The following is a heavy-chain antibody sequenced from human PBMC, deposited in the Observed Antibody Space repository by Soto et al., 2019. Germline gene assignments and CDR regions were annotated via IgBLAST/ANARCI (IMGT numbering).Heavy chain of an antibody. CDR2: ISSDGSST. CDR3: ARGGRYYYMDV. V-gene: IGHV3-74*01. Sequence: HPGGSLRLSCVASGFTFSSYWMHWVRQAPGKGLVWVSRISSDGSSTTYADSVKGRFTISRDNAKNTLYLQMNSLGAEDTAVYYCARGGRYYYMDVWGKGTTVTVSS. D-gene: IGHD3-16*01. CDR1: GFTFSSYW. J-gene: IGHJ6*03.